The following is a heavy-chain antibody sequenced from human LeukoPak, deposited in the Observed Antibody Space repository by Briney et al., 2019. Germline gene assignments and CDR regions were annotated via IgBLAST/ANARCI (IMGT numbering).Heavy chain of an antibody. J-gene: IGHJ3*02. CDR2: ISTSTDSA. Sequence: GGSLRLSCAASGFTFSSYAMNWVRQAPGKGLECVSTISTSTDSAYYADAVKGRFTISRDNSKNTLYLQMHSLRAEDTAIYYCAKRGSDGWGAFDIWGQGTMVTVSS. D-gene: IGHD3-10*01. V-gene: IGHV3-23*01. CDR1: GFTFSSYA. CDR3: AKRGSDGWGAFDI.